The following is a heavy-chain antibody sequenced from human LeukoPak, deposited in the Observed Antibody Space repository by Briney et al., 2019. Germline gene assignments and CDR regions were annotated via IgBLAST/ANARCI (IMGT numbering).Heavy chain of an antibody. J-gene: IGHJ4*02. Sequence: SETLSLTCTVSGGSVSSGGFYWSWIRQPPGKGLEWIGFISYSGSTNYNPSLKSRVTISLDTSKNQFSLRLSSVTAADTAVYYCARHGGSYTFDLWGQGVLVTVSS. V-gene: IGHV4-61*08. CDR3: ARHGGSYTFDL. D-gene: IGHD1-26*01. CDR2: ISYSGST. CDR1: GGSVSSGGFY.